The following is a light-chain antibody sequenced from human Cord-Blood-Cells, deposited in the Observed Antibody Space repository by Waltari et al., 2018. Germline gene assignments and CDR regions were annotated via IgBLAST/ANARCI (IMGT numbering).Light chain of an antibody. V-gene: IGKV1-33*01. CDR1: QDISNY. J-gene: IGKJ1*01. CDR3: QQYDNLPWT. CDR2: DAS. Sequence: MTQSPSSLSVSVGDRVTITCQASQDISNYLNWYQQKPGKAPKLLIYDASNLETGVPSRFSGSGSGTDFTFTISSLQPEDIATYYCQQYDNLPWTFGQGTKVEIK.